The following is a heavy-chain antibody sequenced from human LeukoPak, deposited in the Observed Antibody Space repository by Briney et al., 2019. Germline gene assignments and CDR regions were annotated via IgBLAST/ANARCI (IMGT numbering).Heavy chain of an antibody. CDR2: INPNSGGT. D-gene: IGHD3-22*01. J-gene: IGHJ4*02. Sequence: ASVKVSCEASGYAFTGYYLHWVRQAPGQGLEWMGWINPNSGGTNYAQKFQGRVTMTRDTSISTAYMELSRLRSDDTAVYYCVRDRPSYYDSSVYYRENFDFWDQGTLVTVSS. V-gene: IGHV1-2*02. CDR1: GYAFTGYY. CDR3: VRDRPSYYDSSVYYRENFDF.